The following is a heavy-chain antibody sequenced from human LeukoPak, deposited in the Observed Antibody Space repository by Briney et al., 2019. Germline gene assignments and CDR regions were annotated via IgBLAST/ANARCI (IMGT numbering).Heavy chain of an antibody. CDR2: ISAYNGNT. V-gene: IGHV1-18*01. D-gene: IGHD6-19*01. Sequence: ASVKVSCKASGYTFTSYGISWVRQAPGQGLEWMGWISAYNGNTNYAQKLQGRVTMTTDTSTSTAYVELRSLRSDDTAVYYCARQYSSGWYVFDYWGQGTLVTVSS. CDR1: GYTFTSYG. J-gene: IGHJ4*02. CDR3: ARQYSSGWYVFDY.